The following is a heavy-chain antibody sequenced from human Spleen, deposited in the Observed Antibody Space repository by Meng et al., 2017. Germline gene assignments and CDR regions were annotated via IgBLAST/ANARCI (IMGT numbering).Heavy chain of an antibody. CDR2: IYSGGIT. CDR1: GFTVSSNY. D-gene: IGHD2/OR15-2a*01. V-gene: IGHV3-66*02. Sequence: EVQLVGSGGGLAQPGGSLRLSCAASGFTVSSNYMSWVRQAPGKGLEWVSVIYSGGITYYADSVKGRFTISRDNSKNTVYLQMDSLRAEDTAVYYCARDLSYFDLWGRGTLVTVSS. J-gene: IGHJ2*01. CDR3: ARDLSYFDL.